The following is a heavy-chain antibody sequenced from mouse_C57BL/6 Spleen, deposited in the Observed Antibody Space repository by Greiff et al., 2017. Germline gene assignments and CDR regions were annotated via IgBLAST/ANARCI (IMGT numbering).Heavy chain of an antibody. V-gene: IGHV1-50*01. Sequence: QVQLQQPGAELVKPGASVKLSCKASGYTFTSYWMQWVKQRPGQGLEWIGEIGPSDSYTNYNQKFKGKATLTVDTSSSTAYMQLSSLTSEDSAVYYCARYYYGSRGRNYWYFDDWGTGTTVTVSS. CDR1: GYTFTSYW. J-gene: IGHJ1*03. D-gene: IGHD1-1*01. CDR3: ARYYYGSRGRNYWYFDD. CDR2: IGPSDSYT.